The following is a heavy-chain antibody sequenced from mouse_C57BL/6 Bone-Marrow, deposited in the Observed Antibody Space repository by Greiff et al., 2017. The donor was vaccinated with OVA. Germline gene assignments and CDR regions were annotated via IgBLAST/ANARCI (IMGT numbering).Heavy chain of an antibody. CDR1: GYTFTSYG. CDR3: ARTSGNGDFDY. J-gene: IGHJ2*01. CDR2: IYPRSGNT. V-gene: IGHV1-81*01. Sequence: LVESGAELARPGASVKLSCKASGYTFTSYGISWVKQRTGQGLEWIGEIYPRSGNTYYNEKFKGKATLTADKSSSTAYMELRSLTSEDSAVYFCARTSGNGDFDYWGQGTTLTVSS. D-gene: IGHD4-1*01.